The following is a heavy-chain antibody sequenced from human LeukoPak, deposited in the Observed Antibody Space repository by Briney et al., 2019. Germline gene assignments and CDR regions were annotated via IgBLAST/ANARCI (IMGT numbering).Heavy chain of an antibody. D-gene: IGHD1-14*01. Sequence: QSGGSLRLSCAASGFTFNNYAMNWVRQASGKGLEWVSVISGSGGTTYYADSVKGRFTISRDSSKNTLYLQMSSLRAEDTAVYYCAKVSGGGLYYDGMDVWGQGTTVTVSS. J-gene: IGHJ6*02. CDR3: AKVSGGGLYYDGMDV. CDR2: ISGSGGTT. V-gene: IGHV3-23*01. CDR1: GFTFNNYA.